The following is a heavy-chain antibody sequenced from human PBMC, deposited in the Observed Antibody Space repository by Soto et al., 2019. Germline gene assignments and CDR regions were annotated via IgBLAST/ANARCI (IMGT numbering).Heavy chain of an antibody. Sequence: PSETLSLTCSVSGRSIGSNYWSWIRQSPDKGLEWLGYVFYGGTDYNPSLGGRVSMSVETSKSQFSLKLTSVTVADTAVYYCASYRGALYFESWGPGILVTSPQ. D-gene: IGHD3-16*01. J-gene: IGHJ4*02. CDR3: ASYRGALYFES. CDR2: VFYGGT. V-gene: IGHV4-59*01. CDR1: GRSIGSNY.